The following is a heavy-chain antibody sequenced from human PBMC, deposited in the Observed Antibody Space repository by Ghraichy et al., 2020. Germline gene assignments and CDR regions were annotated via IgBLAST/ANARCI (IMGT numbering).Heavy chain of an antibody. Sequence: GGSLRLSCAASGFSFSGYWMSWVRQAPGKGLEWVASIKQDGSEKIYVDSVKGRFTISRDNARNSLYLQMNSLRAEDTAMYYCAKNIVATGKNLYYYYGMDVLCQGTTVTVSS. V-gene: IGHV3-7*01. CDR3: AKNIVATGKNLYYYYGMDV. CDR1: GFSFSGYW. J-gene: IGHJ6*02. CDR2: IKQDGSEK. D-gene: IGHD5-12*01.